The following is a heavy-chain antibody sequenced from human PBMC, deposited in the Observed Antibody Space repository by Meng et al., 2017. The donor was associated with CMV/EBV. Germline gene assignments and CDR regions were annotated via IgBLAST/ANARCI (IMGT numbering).Heavy chain of an antibody. CDR3: VRAGISSRELFYYYGIDV. Sequence: GPLRLSCTVSGGSVSSGSYYWSWIRQAPGKGLEWIGYVYYSGSTNYNPSLNSPVTISVDTSKNQFSLKLSSVTAADTAVYYCVRAGISSRELFYYYGIDVWGQGTTVTVSS. CDR2: VYYSGST. CDR1: GGSVSSGSYY. D-gene: IGHD1-7*01. J-gene: IGHJ6*02. V-gene: IGHV4-61*01.